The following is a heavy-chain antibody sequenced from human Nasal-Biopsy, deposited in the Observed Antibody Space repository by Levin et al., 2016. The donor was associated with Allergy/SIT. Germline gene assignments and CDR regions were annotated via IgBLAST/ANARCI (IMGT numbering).Heavy chain of an antibody. Sequence: GESLKISCEASGFTFGSYGMSWVRQAPGKGFECVSSISGGGDTTYYADSVKGRFTTSRDNSKETVYLQMHSLRADDTAVYYCAVDPSDLQVPFMGEVRWGQGTLVTVSS. V-gene: IGHV3-23*01. CDR2: ISGGGDTT. CDR3: AVDPSDLQVPFMGEVR. D-gene: IGHD1-26*01. CDR1: GFTFGSYG. J-gene: IGHJ4*02.